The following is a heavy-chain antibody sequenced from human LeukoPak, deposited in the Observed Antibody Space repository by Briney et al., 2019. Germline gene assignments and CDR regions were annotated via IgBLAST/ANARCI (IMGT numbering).Heavy chain of an antibody. D-gene: IGHD3-3*01. J-gene: IGHJ6*02. CDR2: INPSGGST. CDR1: GYTFTSYY. CDR3: ARGAPPFGVVNTYYYYYGMDV. Sequence: VASVKVSCKASGYTFTSYYMHWVRQAPGQGLEWMGIINPSGGSTSYAQKFQGRVTMTRDTSTSTVYMELSSLRSEDTAVYYCARGAPPFGVVNTYYYYYGMDVWGQGTTVTVSS. V-gene: IGHV1-46*01.